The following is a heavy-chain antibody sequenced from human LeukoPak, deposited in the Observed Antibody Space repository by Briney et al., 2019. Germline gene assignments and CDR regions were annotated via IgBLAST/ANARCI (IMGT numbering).Heavy chain of an antibody. J-gene: IGHJ4*02. V-gene: IGHV4-61*02. Sequence: SETLSLTCTVSGGSISSDRFYWTWVRQPAGKGLGWIGRIKSSNTNYNPSLKSRVSISLDTSTNQFSLKLSSLIAADTAVYYCARVPDWTYVPDYWGQGTLVTVSS. CDR3: ARVPDWTYVPDY. CDR2: IKSSNT. D-gene: IGHD3-16*01. CDR1: GGSISSDRFY.